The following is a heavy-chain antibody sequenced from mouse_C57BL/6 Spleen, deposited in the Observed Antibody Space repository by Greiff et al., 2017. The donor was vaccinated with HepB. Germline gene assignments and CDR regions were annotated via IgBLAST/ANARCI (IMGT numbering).Heavy chain of an antibody. CDR1: GFTFSSYA. CDR3: ARDLLYASYYYGLDY. D-gene: IGHD1-1*01. J-gene: IGHJ2*01. V-gene: IGHV5-4*01. Sequence: DVMLVESGGGLVKPGGSLKLSCAASGFTFSSYAMSWVRQTPEKRLEWVATISDGGSYTYYPDNVKGRFTISRDNAKNNLYLQMSHLKSEDTAMYYCARDLLYASYYYGLDYWGQGTTLTVSS. CDR2: ISDGGSYT.